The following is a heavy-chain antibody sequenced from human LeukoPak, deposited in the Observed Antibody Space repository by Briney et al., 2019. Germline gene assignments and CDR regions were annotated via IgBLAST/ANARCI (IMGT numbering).Heavy chain of an antibody. D-gene: IGHD6-13*01. V-gene: IGHV3-21*01. CDR3: ARVESSWVPVDY. Sequence: GGSLRLSCAASGFTFSSYSMNWVRQAPGKGLEWVSSISSSSSYIYYADSVKGRFTISRDNAKNSLYLQMNSLRAEDTAVYYCARVESSWVPVDYWGQGTLVTVSS. CDR2: ISSSSSYI. CDR1: GFTFSSYS. J-gene: IGHJ4*02.